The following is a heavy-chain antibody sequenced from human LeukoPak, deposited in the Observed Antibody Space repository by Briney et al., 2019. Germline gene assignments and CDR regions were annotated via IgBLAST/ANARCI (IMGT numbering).Heavy chain of an antibody. J-gene: IGHJ4*02. CDR1: GFTFSSYG. CDR2: IWYDGSNK. D-gene: IGHD5-24*01. Sequence: GGSLRLSCAASGFTFSSYGMHWVRQAPGKGLEWVAVIWYDGSNKYYADSVKGRFTISRDSSKNTLYLQMNSLRAEDTAVYYCARGYTQRDGYNVVYFDYWGQGTLVTVSS. CDR3: ARGYTQRDGYNVVYFDY. V-gene: IGHV3-33*01.